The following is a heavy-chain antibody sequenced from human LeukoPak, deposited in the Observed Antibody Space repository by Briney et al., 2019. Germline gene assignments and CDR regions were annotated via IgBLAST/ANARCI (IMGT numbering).Heavy chain of an antibody. CDR1: GFTFTSHV. D-gene: IGHD1-1*01. CDR2: ISMNVQTT. Sequence: GGSLRLSCAASGFTFTSHVMHWVRQAPGKGLQYVSGISMNVQTTYYAGSVKGRFTISRDSSKNTVYLQMNSLTAEDTAVYYCVREGLERRTNFDYWGQGTLVSVSS. V-gene: IGHV3-64D*06. CDR3: VREGLERRTNFDY. J-gene: IGHJ4*02.